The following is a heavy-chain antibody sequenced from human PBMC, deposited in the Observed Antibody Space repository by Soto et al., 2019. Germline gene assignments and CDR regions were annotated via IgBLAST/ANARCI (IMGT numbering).Heavy chain of an antibody. CDR1: GGSSSSSSYC. D-gene: IGHD3-10*01. J-gene: IGHJ6*03. V-gene: IGHV4-39*01. CDR2: IYYSGST. Sequence: PLETLPLPWTVSGGSSSSSSYCWGWIRKPPGKGLEWIGSIYYSGSTYYNPSLKSRVTISVDTSKNQFSLELSSVTAADTAVYFCASGASVYYDYYYMDVWGKGTTVTVSS. CDR3: ASGASVYYDYYYMDV.